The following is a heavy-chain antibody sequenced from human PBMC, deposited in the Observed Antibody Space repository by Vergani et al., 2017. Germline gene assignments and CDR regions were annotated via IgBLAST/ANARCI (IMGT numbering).Heavy chain of an antibody. V-gene: IGHV3-23*01. Sequence: EVQLLESGGGLVQPGGSLRLSCAASGFTFSSYAMSWVRPAPGKGLEWVSAISGSGGSTYYADSVKGRFTISRDTSKNTLYLQMNSLRAEDTAVYYCAKDGGFTIFGVAAPSSHDYWSQGTLVTVSS. CDR1: GFTFSSYA. J-gene: IGHJ4*02. D-gene: IGHD3-3*01. CDR2: ISGSGGST. CDR3: AKDGGFTIFGVAAPSSHDY.